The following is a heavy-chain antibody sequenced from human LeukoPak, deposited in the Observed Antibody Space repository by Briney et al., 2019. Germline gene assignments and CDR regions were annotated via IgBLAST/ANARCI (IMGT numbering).Heavy chain of an antibody. CDR2: IWYDGTDK. CDR3: ARSGSTYYYGMDV. D-gene: IGHD3-10*01. Sequence: GRSLRLTCAASGFTFSSYGMHWVRQGPGKGLEWVTFIWYDGTDKNYADSVKGRFTISRDNSKNTLYLQMNSLRAEDTAVYYCARSGSTYYYGMDVWGQGTAVTVSS. J-gene: IGHJ6*02. V-gene: IGHV3-33*01. CDR1: GFTFSSYG.